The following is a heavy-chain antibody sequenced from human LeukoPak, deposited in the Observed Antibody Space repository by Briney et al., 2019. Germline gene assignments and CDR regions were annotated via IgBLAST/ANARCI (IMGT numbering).Heavy chain of an antibody. Sequence: GGSLRLSCATSGFSFTDYPMNWVRQAPGKGLEWVSVIYDGGSTDYADSVKGRFTISRDNSKSTLYLQMNSLRAEDTAVYYCARDNYILTGYYNAFDIWGQGTLVTVSS. CDR3: ARDNYILTGYYNAFDI. CDR1: GFSFTDYP. V-gene: IGHV3-53*01. J-gene: IGHJ3*02. D-gene: IGHD3-9*01. CDR2: IYDGGST.